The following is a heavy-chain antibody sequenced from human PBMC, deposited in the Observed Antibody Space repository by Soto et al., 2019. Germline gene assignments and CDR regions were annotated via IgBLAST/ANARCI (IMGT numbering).Heavy chain of an antibody. Sequence: GGSLRLSCAASGFTFSNSAMVWVRQAPGKGLEWVALISYDGSYRYYADSVKGRFTISRDNSKNILYLQMNSLRADDTAVYYCAKDPDYELNWFDPWGQGTLVTVSS. CDR1: GFTFSNSA. D-gene: IGHD3-22*01. CDR3: AKDPDYELNWFDP. J-gene: IGHJ5*02. V-gene: IGHV3-30*18. CDR2: ISYDGSYR.